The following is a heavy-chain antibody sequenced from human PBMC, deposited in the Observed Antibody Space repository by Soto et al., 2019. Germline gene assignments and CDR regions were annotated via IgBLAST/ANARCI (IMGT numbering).Heavy chain of an antibody. D-gene: IGHD6-19*01. V-gene: IGHV4-31*03. CDR1: GASVSGDGSY. J-gene: IGHJ1*01. CDR2: IHNSGST. Sequence: QVQLQESGPGLVKPSQTLSLTCLVSGASVSGDGSYCSCIRQHPGKGLEFIGYIHNSGSTYSNPSPENRVAMSIDTSKNQFSLRLSSVTAADSAVYFCARDLCSEQWFFDTGGQGILVTFSS. CDR3: ARDLCSEQWFFDT.